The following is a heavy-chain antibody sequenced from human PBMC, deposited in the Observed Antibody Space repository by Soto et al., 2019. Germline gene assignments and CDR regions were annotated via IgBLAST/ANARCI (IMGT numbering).Heavy chain of an antibody. Sequence: PGGPRRLSFEASGFIFGDHYRTWIRQAPGRGLEWLSYISSSGDAIYYADSVKGRFTISRDNAKNSVYLQMNSLRTEDTAVYFCARPSGYSYFVNWGQGTLVTVSS. CDR1: GFIFGDHY. CDR2: ISSSGDAI. CDR3: ARPSGYSYFVN. V-gene: IGHV3-11*01. J-gene: IGHJ4*02. D-gene: IGHD5-18*01.